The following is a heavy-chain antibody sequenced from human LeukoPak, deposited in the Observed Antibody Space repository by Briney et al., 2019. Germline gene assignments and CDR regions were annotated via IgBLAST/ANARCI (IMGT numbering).Heavy chain of an antibody. CDR2: ITYDGLNK. Sequence: HPGGSLRLSCAASGFTFNTHAMHWVRQTPGAGLEWVAIITYDGLNKYYPDSVKGRFTISRDNSKNTLYLQMNSLRAEDTAVYYCTRSFGSGSYPTWFDYWGQGSLVTVSS. J-gene: IGHJ4*02. CDR3: TRSFGSGSYPTWFDY. D-gene: IGHD3-10*01. V-gene: IGHV3-30-3*01. CDR1: GFTFNTHA.